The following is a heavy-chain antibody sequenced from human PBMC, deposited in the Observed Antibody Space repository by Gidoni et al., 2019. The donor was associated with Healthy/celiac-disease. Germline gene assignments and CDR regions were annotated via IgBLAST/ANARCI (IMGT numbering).Heavy chain of an antibody. D-gene: IGHD2-15*01. J-gene: IGHJ4*02. CDR1: GFTFSSYA. V-gene: IGHV3-30*04. CDR3: ARELKHGYSVGFDY. Sequence: QVQLVESGGGVVQPGRSLRLSCAASGFTFSSYAMHWVRQAPGKGLEWVAVISYDGRNKYYADSVKGRFTISRDNSKNTLYLQMNRLRAEDTAVYYCARELKHGYSVGFDYWGQGTLVTVSS. CDR2: ISYDGRNK.